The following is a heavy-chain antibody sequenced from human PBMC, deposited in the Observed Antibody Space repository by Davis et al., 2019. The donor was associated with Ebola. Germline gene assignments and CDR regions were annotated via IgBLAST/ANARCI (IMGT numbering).Heavy chain of an antibody. J-gene: IGHJ6*02. D-gene: IGHD1-1*01. Sequence: GESLKISCAASGFTFSSYGMHWVRQAPGKGLEWVAVISYDGSNKYYADSVKGRFTISRDNSKNTLYLQMNSRRAEDTAVYYCAKADWKYYYYGMDVWGQGTTVTVSS. CDR3: AKADWKYYYYGMDV. CDR2: ISYDGSNK. CDR1: GFTFSSYG. V-gene: IGHV3-30*18.